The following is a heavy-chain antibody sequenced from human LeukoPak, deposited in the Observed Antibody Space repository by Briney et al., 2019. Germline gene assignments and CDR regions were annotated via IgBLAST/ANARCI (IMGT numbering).Heavy chain of an antibody. CDR1: GFTLSSFG. J-gene: IGHJ4*02. V-gene: IGHV3-30*18. Sequence: GGSLRLSCTASGFTLSSFGMHWVRQAPGKGLEWVAVISDDGSNTYYADSVKGRFTISRDNSKNTLYLQLNSLRVEDTATFYCAKGQELDDGVFDSWGQGTMVTVSS. D-gene: IGHD1-1*01. CDR3: AKGQELDDGVFDS. CDR2: ISDDGSNT.